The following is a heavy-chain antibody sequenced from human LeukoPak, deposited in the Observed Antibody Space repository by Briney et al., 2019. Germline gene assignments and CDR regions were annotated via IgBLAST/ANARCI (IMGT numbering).Heavy chain of an antibody. V-gene: IGHV3-53*01. CDR1: GFTVSSNY. CDR2: IYSGGST. Sequence: GGSLRLSCAASGFTVSSNYMSWVRQAPGKGLEWVSVIYSGGSTYYADSVKGRFTISRDNSKNTLYLQMNSLRAEDTAVYYCARDLVEHIRAHYYYYGMDVWGQGTTVTVSS. CDR3: ARDLVEHIRAHYYYYGMDV. D-gene: IGHD2-15*01. J-gene: IGHJ6*02.